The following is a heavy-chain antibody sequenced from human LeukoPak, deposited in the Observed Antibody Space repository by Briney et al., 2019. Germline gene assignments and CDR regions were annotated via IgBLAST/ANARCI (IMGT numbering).Heavy chain of an antibody. J-gene: IGHJ4*02. V-gene: IGHV4-39*01. CDR3: ASVMTGSIFDY. D-gene: IGHD1-1*01. CDR2: MYYSGST. CDR1: GGSLSRTNYH. Sequence: PETLSPTCTVSGGSLSRTNYHWGWLRQPPGKDLEWIGSMYYSGSTYYNPSLKSRVTISVDTSENQFSLRLSSVTAAATAVYYCASVMTGSIFDYWGQGTLVTVSS.